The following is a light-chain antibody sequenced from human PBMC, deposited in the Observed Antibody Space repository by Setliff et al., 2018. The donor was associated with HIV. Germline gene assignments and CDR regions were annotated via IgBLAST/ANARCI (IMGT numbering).Light chain of an antibody. Sequence: DIVMTQSPDSLAVSLGERATINCNSSQSLLKTSNNKNYLAWYQQKPGQPPKLILYWASTRESGVPDRFNGGGSGTHFTLTITSLQAEDVAIYYCQQLYSHPRTFGQGTKVDIK. CDR2: WAS. V-gene: IGKV4-1*01. CDR3: QQLYSHPRT. CDR1: QSLLKTSNNKNY. J-gene: IGKJ1*01.